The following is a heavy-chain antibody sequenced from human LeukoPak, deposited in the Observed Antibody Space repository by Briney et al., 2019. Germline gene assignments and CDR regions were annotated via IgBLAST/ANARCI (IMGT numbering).Heavy chain of an antibody. CDR3: ARRRDLYSGSYYPFDY. Sequence: GESLKISWKGSGYSFTSYWIGWVRQMPGKGLEWMGIIYPGDSETRYSPSFQGQVTISADKSISTAYLQWSSLKASDTAMYYCARRRDLYSGSYYPFDYWGQGTLVTVSS. V-gene: IGHV5-51*01. J-gene: IGHJ4*02. CDR1: GYSFTSYW. CDR2: IYPGDSET. D-gene: IGHD1-26*01.